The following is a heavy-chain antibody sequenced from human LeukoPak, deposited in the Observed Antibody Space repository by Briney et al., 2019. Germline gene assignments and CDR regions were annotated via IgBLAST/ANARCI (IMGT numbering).Heavy chain of an antibody. Sequence: SETLSLTCTVSGGSISSYYWSWIRQPPGKGLEWIGYIYYSGSTNYNPSLKSRVTISVDTSKNQFSLKLGSVTAADTAVYYCATLDYGDGNWFDPWGQGTLVTVSS. V-gene: IGHV4-59*08. CDR2: IYYSGST. J-gene: IGHJ5*02. CDR3: ATLDYGDGNWFDP. D-gene: IGHD4-17*01. CDR1: GGSISSYY.